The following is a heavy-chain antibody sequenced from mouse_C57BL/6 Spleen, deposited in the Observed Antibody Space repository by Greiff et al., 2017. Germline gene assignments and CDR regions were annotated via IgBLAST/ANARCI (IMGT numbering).Heavy chain of an antibody. CDR1: GYTFTDYY. Sequence: VQLQQSGAELVKPGASVQISCKASGYTFTDYYINWVKQRPGQGLEWIGKLGPGSGSTYYNEKFKGKATLTADKSSSTAYMQLSSLTSEDSSVYFCAREGYVWYFDVGGTGTTVTGSS. D-gene: IGHD2-2*01. J-gene: IGHJ1*03. CDR2: LGPGSGST. V-gene: IGHV1-77*01. CDR3: AREGYVWYFDV.